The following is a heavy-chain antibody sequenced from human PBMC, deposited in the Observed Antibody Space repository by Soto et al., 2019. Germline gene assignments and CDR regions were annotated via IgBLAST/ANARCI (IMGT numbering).Heavy chain of an antibody. J-gene: IGHJ4*02. CDR1: GGTFSSYT. Sequence: QVQLVQSGAEVKKPGSSVKVSCKASGGTFSSYTISWVRQAPGQGLEWMGRIIPILGIANYAQKFQGRVTITADKSTSTAYMELSSLRSEDTAVYHCARVTPPGYCSGGSCSEFDYWGQGTLVTVSS. D-gene: IGHD2-15*01. V-gene: IGHV1-69*02. CDR3: ARVTPPGYCSGGSCSEFDY. CDR2: IIPILGIA.